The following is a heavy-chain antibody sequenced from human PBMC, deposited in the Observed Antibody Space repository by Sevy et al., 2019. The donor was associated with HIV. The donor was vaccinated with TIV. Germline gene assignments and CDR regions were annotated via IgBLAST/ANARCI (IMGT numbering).Heavy chain of an antibody. CDR1: GFTFGDYA. J-gene: IGHJ6*02. CDR2: IRSKAYGGTT. V-gene: IGHV3-49*04. D-gene: IGHD2-2*02. Sequence: GGSLRLSCTASGFTFGDYAMSWVRQAPGKGLEWVGFIRSKAYGGTTEYAASVKGRFTISRDDSKSIAYLQMNSLKTEDTAVYYRTRDRIVVVPAAIPYYYYYGMDVWGQGTTVTVSS. CDR3: TRDRIVVVPAAIPYYYYYGMDV.